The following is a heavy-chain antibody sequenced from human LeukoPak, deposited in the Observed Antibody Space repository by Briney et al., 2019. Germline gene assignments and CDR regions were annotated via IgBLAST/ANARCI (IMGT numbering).Heavy chain of an antibody. Sequence: GGSLRLSCSASGFSFSSDGMSWVRQAPGKGLEWVSGILGGAGSTYYADSVKGRFTISRDNSKNTLCLQMNSLRAEDTAVYYCAHGTMYQLDYWGQGTLVTVSS. CDR2: ILGGAGST. CDR1: GFSFSSDG. V-gene: IGHV3-23*01. J-gene: IGHJ4*02. CDR3: AHGTMYQLDY. D-gene: IGHD2-2*01.